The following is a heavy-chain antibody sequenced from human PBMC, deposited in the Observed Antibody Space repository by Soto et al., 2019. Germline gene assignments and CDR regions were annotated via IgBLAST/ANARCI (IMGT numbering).Heavy chain of an antibody. Sequence: EVQRLESGGGLVQPGGSLRLSCAASGFTFSIYAMNWARQAPGKGLEWVSVISGSGGSTYYADSVKGRFTISRDNSKNTLYLQMNSLRAEDTAVYYCARRTVGWYFELWGRGTLVTVSS. D-gene: IGHD4-17*01. CDR3: ARRTVGWYFEL. V-gene: IGHV3-23*01. CDR2: ISGSGGST. CDR1: GFTFSIYA. J-gene: IGHJ2*01.